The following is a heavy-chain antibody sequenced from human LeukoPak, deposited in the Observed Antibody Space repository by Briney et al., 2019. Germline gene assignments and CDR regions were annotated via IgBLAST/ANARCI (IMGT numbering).Heavy chain of an antibody. CDR1: GYTFTSYG. V-gene: IGHV1-69*04. CDR3: ARGYQLLNGDYYYYGMDV. CDR2: IIPILGIA. D-gene: IGHD2-2*01. Sequence: ASVKVSCKASGYTFTSYGISWVRQAPGQGLEWMGRIIPILGIANYAQKFQGRVTITADKSTSTAYMELSSLRSEDTAVYYCARGYQLLNGDYYYYGMDVWGQGTTVTVSS. J-gene: IGHJ6*02.